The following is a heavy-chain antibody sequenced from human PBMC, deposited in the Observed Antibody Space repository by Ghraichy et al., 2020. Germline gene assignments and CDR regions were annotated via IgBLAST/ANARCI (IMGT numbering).Heavy chain of an antibody. CDR3: ARQYSSSRVYFDY. V-gene: IGHV3-21*01. CDR1: GFTFSSYS. J-gene: IGHJ4*02. CDR2: ISSSSSYI. Sequence: GGSLRLSCAASGFTFSSYSMNWVRQAPGKGLEWVSSISSSSSYIYYADSVKGRFTISRDNAKNSLYLQMNSLRAEDTAVYYCARQYSSSRVYFDYWGQGTLVTVSS. D-gene: IGHD6-13*01.